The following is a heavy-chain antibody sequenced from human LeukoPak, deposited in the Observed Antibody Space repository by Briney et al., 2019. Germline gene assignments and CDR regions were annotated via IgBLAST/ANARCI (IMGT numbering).Heavy chain of an antibody. CDR1: GGSFSGYY. V-gene: IGHV3-30-3*01. J-gene: IGHJ4*02. CDR2: ISYDGSNK. CDR3: ARDHWGSDY. Sequence: LSLTCAVYGGSFSGYYWSWIRQPPGKGLEWVAVISYDGSNKYYADSVKGRFTISRDNSKNTLYLQMNSLRAEDTAVYYCARDHWGSDYWGQGTLVTVSS. D-gene: IGHD7-27*01.